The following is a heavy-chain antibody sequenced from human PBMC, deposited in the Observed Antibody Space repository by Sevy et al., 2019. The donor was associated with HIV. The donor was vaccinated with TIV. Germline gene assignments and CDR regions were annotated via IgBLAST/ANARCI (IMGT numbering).Heavy chain of an antibody. CDR2: ISGSGGST. CDR1: GFSFSSYG. D-gene: IGHD2-15*01. Sequence: GGSLRLSCEASGFSFSSYGMYWVRQAPGKGLEWVSAISGSGGSTYYADSVKGRFTISRDNSKNTLYLQMNSLRAEDTAVYYCAKGVVGYCSGGSCYSYYFDYWGQGTLVTVSS. J-gene: IGHJ4*02. CDR3: AKGVVGYCSGGSCYSYYFDY. V-gene: IGHV3-23*01.